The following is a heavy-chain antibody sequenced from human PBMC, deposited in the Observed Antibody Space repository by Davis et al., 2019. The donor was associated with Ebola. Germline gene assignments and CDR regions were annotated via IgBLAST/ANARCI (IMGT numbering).Heavy chain of an antibody. Sequence: SETLSLTCTVSGGSISSYYWSWIRQPPGKGLEWIGYIYYSGSTNYNPSLKSRVTISVDTSKNQFSLKLSSVTAADTAVYYCARFVGRSSGWLLIRDWFDPWGQGTLVTVSS. V-gene: IGHV4-59*01. D-gene: IGHD6-19*01. CDR2: IYYSGST. CDR3: ARFVGRSSGWLLIRDWFDP. J-gene: IGHJ5*02. CDR1: GGSISSYY.